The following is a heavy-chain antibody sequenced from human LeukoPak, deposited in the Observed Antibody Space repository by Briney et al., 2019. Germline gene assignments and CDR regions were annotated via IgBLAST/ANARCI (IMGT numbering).Heavy chain of an antibody. CDR3: ARVYYYDSSGYYSHPEYFQH. V-gene: IGHV1-46*01. J-gene: IGHJ1*01. D-gene: IGHD3-22*01. CDR2: INPSGGST. CDR1: GYTFTSYY. Sequence: ASVKVSCKASGYTFTSYYMHWVRQAPGQGLEWMGIINPSGGSTSYAQKFQGRVTMTRDTSTSTAYMELRSLRSDDTAVYYCARVYYYDSSGYYSHPEYFQHWGQGTLVTVSS.